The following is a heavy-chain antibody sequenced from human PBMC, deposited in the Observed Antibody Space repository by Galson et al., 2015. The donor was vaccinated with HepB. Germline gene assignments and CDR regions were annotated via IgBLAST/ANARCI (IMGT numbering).Heavy chain of an antibody. V-gene: IGHV3-7*01. CDR2: IKQDGSEK. CDR3: ARGGYCSSTSCYPGREYYYYGMDV. J-gene: IGHJ6*02. Sequence: SLRLSCAASGFTFSSYWMSWVRQAPGKGLEWVANIKQDGSEKYYVDSVKGRFTISRDNAKNSLYLQMNSLRAEDTAVYYCARGGYCSSTSCYPGREYYYYGMDVWGQGTTVTVSS. D-gene: IGHD2-2*01. CDR1: GFTFSSYW.